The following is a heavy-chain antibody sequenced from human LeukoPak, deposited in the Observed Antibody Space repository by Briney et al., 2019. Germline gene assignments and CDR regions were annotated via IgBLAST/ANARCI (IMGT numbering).Heavy chain of an antibody. CDR3: AKEVEVAYYDSWSGEAFDY. D-gene: IGHD3-3*01. J-gene: IGHJ4*02. CDR2: ISYDGSNK. CDR1: GFTFSSYG. Sequence: PGGSLRLSCAASGFTFSSYGMHWVRQAPGKGLEWVAVISYDGSNKYYADSVKGRFTISRDNSKNTLYLQMNSLRAEDTAVYYCAKEVEVAYYDSWSGEAFDYWGQGTLVTVPS. V-gene: IGHV3-30*18.